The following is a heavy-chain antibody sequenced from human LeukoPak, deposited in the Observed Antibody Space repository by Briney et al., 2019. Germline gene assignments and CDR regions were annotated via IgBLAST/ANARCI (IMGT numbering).Heavy chain of an antibody. Sequence: GGSLRLSCAASGFTFSGSAMHWVRQASGKGLEWVGRIRSKVNSYATAYAASVKGRFTISRDESKNTAYLQMNSLKTEDPAVYYCTRRSGDDSRGYYDYWGQGTLVTVSS. J-gene: IGHJ4*02. V-gene: IGHV3-73*01. CDR1: GFTFSGSA. CDR2: IRSKVNSYAT. CDR3: TRRSGDDSRGYYDY. D-gene: IGHD3-22*01.